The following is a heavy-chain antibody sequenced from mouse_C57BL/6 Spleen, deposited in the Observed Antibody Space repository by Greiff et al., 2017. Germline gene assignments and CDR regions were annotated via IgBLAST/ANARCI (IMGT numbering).Heavy chain of an antibody. D-gene: IGHD2-4*01. J-gene: IGHJ2*01. CDR3: AREGYDYERSYFDY. CDR1: GYTFTSYW. V-gene: IGHV1-55*01. CDR2: IYPGSGST. Sequence: VQLQQPGAELVKPGASVKMSCKASGYTFTSYWITWVKQRPGQGLEWIGDIYPGSGSTNYNEKFKSKATLTVDTSSSTAYMQLSSLTSEDSAVYYCAREGYDYERSYFDYWGQGTTLTVSS.